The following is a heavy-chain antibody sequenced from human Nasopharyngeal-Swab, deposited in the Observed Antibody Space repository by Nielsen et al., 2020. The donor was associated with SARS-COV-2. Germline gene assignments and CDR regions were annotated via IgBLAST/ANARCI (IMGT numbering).Heavy chain of an antibody. CDR1: GFTFSDYY. J-gene: IGHJ6*02. V-gene: IGHV3-11*03. D-gene: IGHD2-2*01. CDR3: ARARPRCCSSTSCSVRTYYYGMDV. Sequence: GGSLRLSCAASGFTFSDYYMSWIRQAPGKGLEWVSYISSSSSYTNYADSVKGRFTISRDNAKNSLYLQMNSLRAEDTAVYYCARARPRCCSSTSCSVRTYYYGMDVWGQETTVTVSS. CDR2: ISSSSSYT.